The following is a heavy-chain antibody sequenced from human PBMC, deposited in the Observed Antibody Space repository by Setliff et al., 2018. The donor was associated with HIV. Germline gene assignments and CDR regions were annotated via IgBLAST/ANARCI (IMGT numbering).Heavy chain of an antibody. CDR3: TTSDYDYVWGTTKGAFDI. CDR1: GIIFTDAW. J-gene: IGHJ3*02. V-gene: IGHV3-15*07. D-gene: IGHD3-16*01. Sequence: GGSLRLSCTTSGIIFTDAWMNWVRRAPGKGLEWVGLIKHNSDGGTTDFAAPVKGRFTISRDDSKNTLYLQMNSLKTEDTAVYYCTTSDYDYVWGTTKGAFDIWGQGTMVTVSS. CDR2: IKHNSDGGTT.